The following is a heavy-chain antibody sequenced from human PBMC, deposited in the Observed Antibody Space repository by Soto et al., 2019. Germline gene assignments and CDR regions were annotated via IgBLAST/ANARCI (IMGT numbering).Heavy chain of an antibody. Sequence: SETLSLTCTVSGGSISSGGYYSWIRQHPGKGLECIWYIYYSGTTYYNPSLKSRVIISIDTSKNQFSLNLNSVTAADTAVYYCARDWRHTWDAGGYYYYVMEVWGQGTRVPVSS. J-gene: IGHJ6*02. CDR1: GGSISSGGYY. CDR3: ARDWRHTWDAGGYYYYVMEV. D-gene: IGHD2-15*01. V-gene: IGHV4-31*03. CDR2: IYYSGTT.